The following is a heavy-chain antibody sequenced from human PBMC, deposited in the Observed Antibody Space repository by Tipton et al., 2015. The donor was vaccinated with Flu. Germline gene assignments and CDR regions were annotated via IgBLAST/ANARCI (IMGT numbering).Heavy chain of an antibody. CDR2: IWYDGSNI. J-gene: IGHJ6*02. Sequence: SLRLSCKVSGFDFSVYGMHWVRQAPGKGLEWVAVIWYDGSNIHYADSVKGRFTISRDNAKNSLYLQMGSLRAEDTALYFCAKGYSYYYYYSMDVWGQGTTVTVSS. CDR1: GFDFSVYG. CDR3: AKGYSYYYYYSMDV. V-gene: IGHV3-33*03. D-gene: IGHD2-21*01.